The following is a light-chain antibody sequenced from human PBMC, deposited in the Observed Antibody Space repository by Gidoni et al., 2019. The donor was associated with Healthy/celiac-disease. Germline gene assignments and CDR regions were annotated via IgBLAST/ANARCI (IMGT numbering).Light chain of an antibody. CDR3: QQLNSYPPIT. Sequence: DIQMTQSPSFLSASVGDRVTITCRASQGISSYLAWYQQKPGNAPKLLIYAASTLQSGVPARFSGSGSGTEFTLTISSLQPEDFATYYGQQLNSYPPITFGGXTKVEIK. CDR2: AAS. J-gene: IGKJ4*01. V-gene: IGKV1-9*01. CDR1: QGISSY.